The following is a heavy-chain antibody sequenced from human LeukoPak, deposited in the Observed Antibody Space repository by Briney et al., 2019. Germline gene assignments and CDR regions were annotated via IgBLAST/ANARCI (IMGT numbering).Heavy chain of an antibody. CDR3: AREAREYYYDSSGEFDY. J-gene: IGHJ4*02. CDR1: GYSISSGYY. D-gene: IGHD3-22*01. CDR2: IYHSGST. Sequence: SETLSLTCTVSGYSISSGYYWGWIRQPPGKGLEWIGSIYHSGSTYYNPSLKSRVTISVDTSKDQFSLKLSSVTAADTAVYYCAREAREYYYDSSGEFDYWGQGTLVTVSS. V-gene: IGHV4-38-2*02.